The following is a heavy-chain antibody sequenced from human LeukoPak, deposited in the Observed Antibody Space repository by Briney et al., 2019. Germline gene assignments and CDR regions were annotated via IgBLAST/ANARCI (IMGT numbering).Heavy chain of an antibody. D-gene: IGHD3-22*01. V-gene: IGHV6-1*01. CDR2: TYYRSKWYN. Sequence: SQTLSLTCAISGDSVSSNSAAWNWIRQSPSRGLEWLGRTYYRSKWYNDYAVSVKSRITINPDTSKNQFSLQLNSVTPEDTAVYYCARGPPGPFMIVVDYNWFDPWGQGTLVTVSS. CDR3: ARGPPGPFMIVVDYNWFDP. CDR1: GDSVSSNSAA. J-gene: IGHJ5*02.